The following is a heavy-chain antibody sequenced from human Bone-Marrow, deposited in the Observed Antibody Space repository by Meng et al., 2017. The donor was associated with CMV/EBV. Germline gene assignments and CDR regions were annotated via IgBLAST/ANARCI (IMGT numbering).Heavy chain of an antibody. D-gene: IGHD3-22*01. CDR2: ISYDGSNK. Sequence: LALTCAASGFTFSSYAMHWVRQAPGKGLEWVAVISYDGSNKYYADSVKGRFTISRDNSKNTLYLQMNSLRAEDTAVYYCASIGGTMIPTRRGYYGMDVWGQGTTVTVSS. CDR3: ASIGGTMIPTRRGYYGMDV. CDR1: GFTFSSYA. J-gene: IGHJ6*02. V-gene: IGHV3-30*04.